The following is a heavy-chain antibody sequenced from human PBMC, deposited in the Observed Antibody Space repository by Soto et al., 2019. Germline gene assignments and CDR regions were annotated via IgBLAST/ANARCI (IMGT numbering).Heavy chain of an antibody. Sequence: GGSLRLSCAASGFTFRFHAMHWVRQAPGKGLEWVAVSSWDGSEKYYGDSVKGRFTISKDNSKNILYLQMDSLGVEDTAIYYCVRDTAYCSNGVCQKTYGMDVWGQGTTVTVSS. D-gene: IGHD2-8*01. CDR2: SSWDGSEK. CDR3: VRDTAYCSNGVCQKTYGMDV. J-gene: IGHJ6*02. CDR1: GFTFRFHA. V-gene: IGHV3-30*04.